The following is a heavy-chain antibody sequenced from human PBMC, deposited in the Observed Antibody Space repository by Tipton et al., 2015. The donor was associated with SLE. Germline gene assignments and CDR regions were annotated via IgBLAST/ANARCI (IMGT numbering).Heavy chain of an antibody. J-gene: IGHJ4*02. CDR2: IHHSDNT. V-gene: IGHV4-30-2*01. CDR1: GGSMSSGVYS. CDR3: ARRHYSGPFDS. Sequence: TLSLTCAVSGGSMSSGVYSWTWIRQPPGKGLEWIGYIHHSDNTYQNPSLRSRVSFSIDTSKHQFSLKLNSVTAADTAVYYCARRHYSGPFDSWGQGTLVTVSS. D-gene: IGHD5-12*01.